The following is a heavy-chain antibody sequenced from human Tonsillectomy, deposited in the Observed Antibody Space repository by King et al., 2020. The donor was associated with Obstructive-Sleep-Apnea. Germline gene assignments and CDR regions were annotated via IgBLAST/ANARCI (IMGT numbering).Heavy chain of an antibody. V-gene: IGHV3-23*04. CDR3: AKDSKVGATTGDC. J-gene: IGHJ4*02. CDR2: ISGSGGST. D-gene: IGHD1-26*01. Sequence: VELVESGGGLVQPGGSLRLSCAASGFTFSNYAMSWVRQAPGKGLEWVSAISGSGGSTYYADSVKGRFTISRDNSKNTLYLQMNSLRAGDTAVYYCAKDSKVGATTGDCWGQGTLVTVSS. CDR1: GFTFSNYA.